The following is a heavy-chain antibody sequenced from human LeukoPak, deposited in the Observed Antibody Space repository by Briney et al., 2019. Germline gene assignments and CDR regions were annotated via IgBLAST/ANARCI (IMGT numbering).Heavy chain of an antibody. Sequence: ASVKVSCKASGGTFSSYAISWVRQAPGQGLEWMGGIIPIFDTANYAQKFQGRVTITTDESTSTAYMELSSLRSEDTAVYYCAANKYCTNGVCYFNAFDIWGQGTMVTVSS. CDR3: AANKYCTNGVCYFNAFDI. CDR2: IIPIFDTA. CDR1: GGTFSSYA. J-gene: IGHJ3*02. V-gene: IGHV1-69*05. D-gene: IGHD2-8*01.